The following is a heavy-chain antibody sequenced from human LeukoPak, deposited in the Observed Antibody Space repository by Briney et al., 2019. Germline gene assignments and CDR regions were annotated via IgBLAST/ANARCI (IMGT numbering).Heavy chain of an antibody. V-gene: IGHV1-18*04. D-gene: IGHD2-2*01. J-gene: IGHJ4*02. Sequence: GASVKVSCKASGYTFTGYYMHWVRQAPGQGLEWMGWISAYNGNTNYAQKLQGRVTMTTDTSTSTAYMELRSLRSDDTAVYYCARAGGPIVVVPAASLFDYWGQGTLVTVSS. CDR1: GYTFTGYY. CDR2: ISAYNGNT. CDR3: ARAGGPIVVVPAASLFDY.